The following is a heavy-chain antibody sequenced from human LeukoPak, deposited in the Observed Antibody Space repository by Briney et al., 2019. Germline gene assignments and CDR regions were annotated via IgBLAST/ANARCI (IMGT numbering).Heavy chain of an antibody. CDR3: ARGGYDFWSGYDNWFDP. CDR1: GGSISSYY. J-gene: IGHJ5*02. V-gene: IGHV4-59*01. CDR2: IYYSGST. D-gene: IGHD3-3*01. Sequence: PSETLSLTCTVSGGSISSYYWSWIRQPPGKGLEWIGYIYYSGSTNYNPSLKSRVTISVDTPKNQFSLKLSSVTAADTAVYYCARGGYDFWSGYDNWFDPWGQGTLVTVSS.